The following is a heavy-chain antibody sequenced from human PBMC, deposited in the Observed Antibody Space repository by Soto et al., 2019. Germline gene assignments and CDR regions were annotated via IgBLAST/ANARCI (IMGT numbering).Heavy chain of an antibody. D-gene: IGHD4-17*01. CDR1: GGSISSGGYY. Sequence: SETLSLTCTVSGGSISSGGYYWSWIRQHPGKGLEWIGYIYYSGSTYYNPSLKSRVTISVDTSKNQFSLKLSSVTAADTAVYYCARETPYGDYVYYYYGMDVWGQGTTVTVSS. CDR2: IYYSGST. V-gene: IGHV4-31*03. J-gene: IGHJ6*02. CDR3: ARETPYGDYVYYYYGMDV.